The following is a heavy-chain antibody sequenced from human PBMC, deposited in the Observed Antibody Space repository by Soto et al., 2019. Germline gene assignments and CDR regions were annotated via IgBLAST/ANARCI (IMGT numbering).Heavy chain of an antibody. J-gene: IGHJ4*02. CDR3: ARDPITIFGVVTEATFDY. V-gene: IGHV3-48*02. D-gene: IGHD3-3*01. Sequence: GGSLRLSCAASGFTFSSYSMNWVRQAPGKGLEWVSYISSSSTIYYADSVKGRFTISRDNAKNSLYLQMNSLRDEDTAVYYCARDPITIFGVVTEATFDYWGQGTLVTVSS. CDR1: GFTFSSYS. CDR2: ISSSSTI.